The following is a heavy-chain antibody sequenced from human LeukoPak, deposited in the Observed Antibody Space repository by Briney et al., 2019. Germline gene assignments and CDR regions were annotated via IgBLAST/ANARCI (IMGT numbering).Heavy chain of an antibody. D-gene: IGHD2-2*01. CDR2: IYYSGST. CDR1: IGSISSGDYY. V-gene: IGHV4-30-4*01. CDR3: AKALPYQLLSFDY. J-gene: IGHJ4*02. Sequence: SQTLSLTCTVSIGSISSGDYYWRWIRQPPGKGLVFIGYIYYSGSTYYNPSLQSRVTTSVNTSNNQFSLKLSSVTAADTAVYYCAKALPYQLLSFDYWGQGTLVTVSS.